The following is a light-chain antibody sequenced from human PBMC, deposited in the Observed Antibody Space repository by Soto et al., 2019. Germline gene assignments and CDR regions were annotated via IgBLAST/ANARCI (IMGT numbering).Light chain of an antibody. CDR1: SSDIATSDY. V-gene: IGLV2-14*03. J-gene: IGLJ2*01. Sequence: QSALTQPASVSGSPGQSITISCTGTSSDIATSDYVSWFQHHPGEAPKIILYDVNNRPSGVSDRFSGSKSGNTASLTISGLQAEYEADYYCSSFTSSAALLFGGGTKLTVL. CDR2: DVN. CDR3: SSFTSSAALL.